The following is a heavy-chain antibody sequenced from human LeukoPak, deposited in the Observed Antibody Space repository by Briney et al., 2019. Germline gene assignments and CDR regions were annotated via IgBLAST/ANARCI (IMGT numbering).Heavy chain of an antibody. CDR1: GYTFIGYY. CDR3: ATAYGSGTDFYY. CDR2: INPNSGGT. D-gene: IGHD3-10*01. V-gene: IGHV1-2*02. J-gene: IGHJ4*02. Sequence: GASVKVSCKASGYTFIGYYMHWVRQAPGHGLEWMGWINPNSGGTNYAQKLQGRVTMTRDTTISTAYMELSRLKSDDTAVYYCATAYGSGTDFYYWGQGTLVTVSS.